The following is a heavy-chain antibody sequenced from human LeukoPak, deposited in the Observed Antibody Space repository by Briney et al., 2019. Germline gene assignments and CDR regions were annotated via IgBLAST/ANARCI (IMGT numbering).Heavy chain of an antibody. Sequence: GGSLRLSCAASGFTFSSYAMSWVRQAPGKGLEWVSAISGSGGSTYYADSVKGRFTISRDNSKNTLYLQMNSLRAEDTAVYYCAKDQAEYYYDSSGYWLYWGQGTLVIVSS. CDR3: AKDQAEYYYDSSGYWLY. J-gene: IGHJ4*02. CDR1: GFTFSSYA. V-gene: IGHV3-23*01. CDR2: ISGSGGST. D-gene: IGHD3-22*01.